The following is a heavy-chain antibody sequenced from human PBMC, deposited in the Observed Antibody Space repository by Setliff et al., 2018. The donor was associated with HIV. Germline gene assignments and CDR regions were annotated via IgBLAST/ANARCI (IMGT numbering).Heavy chain of an antibody. CDR1: GYSFTTYW. Sequence: GESLTLSCKGSGYSFTTYWIGWVRQMPGKGLEWMGIIYPGDSDTRYSPSFQGQVTISADKSISTAYLQWSSLKASDTAMYYCARRGRYGGNDFDYWGQGTLVTVSS. CDR3: ARRGRYGGNDFDY. J-gene: IGHJ4*02. V-gene: IGHV5-51*01. D-gene: IGHD4-17*01. CDR2: IYPGDSDT.